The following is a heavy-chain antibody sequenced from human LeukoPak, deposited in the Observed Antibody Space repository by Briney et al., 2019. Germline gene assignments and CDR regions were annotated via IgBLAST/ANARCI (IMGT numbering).Heavy chain of an antibody. V-gene: IGHV3-23*01. CDR1: EFSVGSNY. J-gene: IGHJ4*02. D-gene: IGHD6-6*01. Sequence: GGSLRLSCAASEFSVGSNYMTWVRQAPGKGLEWVSAISGSGGSTYYADSVKGRFTISRDNSKNTLYLQMNSLRAEDTAVYYCAKDSIAARENYWGQGTLVTVSS. CDR2: ISGSGGST. CDR3: AKDSIAARENY.